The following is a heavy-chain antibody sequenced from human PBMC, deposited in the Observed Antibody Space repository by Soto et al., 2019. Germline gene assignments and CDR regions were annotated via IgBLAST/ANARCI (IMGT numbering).Heavy chain of an antibody. CDR3: ARNGGSSYAPLDY. J-gene: IGHJ4*02. Sequence: QVQLQESGPGLVKSSQTLSLSCTVSGASISSGGHYLTWIRQHPGKGLEWIGYIYDTGITYYNPSLKSRISISLDTSKNQFSLKMSYVTAADTASYYCARNGGSSYAPLDYWGQGTLVTVSS. CDR1: GASISSGGHY. D-gene: IGHD1-26*01. CDR2: IYDTGIT. V-gene: IGHV4-31*03.